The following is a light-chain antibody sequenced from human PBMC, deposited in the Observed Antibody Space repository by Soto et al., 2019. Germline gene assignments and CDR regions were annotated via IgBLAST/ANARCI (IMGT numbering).Light chain of an antibody. CDR2: LNSDGSH. CDR3: SSYTDSSNYV. V-gene: IGLV4-69*01. CDR1: SGHSSYA. Sequence: QSVLTQSPSASASLGASVKLTCTLSSGHSSYAIAWHQQQPEKGPRYLMKLNSDGSHSKGDGIPDRFSGSSSGAERYLTISGLQAEDEADYYCSSYTDSSNYVFGTGTKLTVL. J-gene: IGLJ1*01.